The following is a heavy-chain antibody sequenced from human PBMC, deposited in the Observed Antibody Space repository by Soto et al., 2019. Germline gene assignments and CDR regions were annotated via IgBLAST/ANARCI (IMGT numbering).Heavy chain of an antibody. CDR1: GGSISSNY. CDR2: IYYSGST. D-gene: IGHD3-10*01. CDR3: ARQIYYGSGSYYYMDV. J-gene: IGHJ6*03. Sequence: SETLSLTCTVSGGSISSNYWSWIRQPPGKGLEWIGYIYYSGSTNYNPSPKSRVTISVDTSKNQFSLKMSSVTAADTAVYYCARQIYYGSGSYYYMDVWGKGTTVTVSS. V-gene: IGHV4-59*08.